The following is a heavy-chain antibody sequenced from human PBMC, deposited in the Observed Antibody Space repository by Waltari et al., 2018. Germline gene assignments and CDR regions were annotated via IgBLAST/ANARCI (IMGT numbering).Heavy chain of an antibody. Sequence: QVQLQQWGAGLLKPSETLSLTCAVYGGSFRGYYWSWIRQPPGKGLEWIGEINHSGSTNYNPSLKSRVTISVDTSKNQFSLKLSSVTAADTAVYYCARAFSRAYYGSGSYSWGQGTLVTVSS. D-gene: IGHD3-10*01. J-gene: IGHJ4*02. CDR1: GGSFRGYY. CDR3: ARAFSRAYYGSGSYS. V-gene: IGHV4-34*01. CDR2: INHSGST.